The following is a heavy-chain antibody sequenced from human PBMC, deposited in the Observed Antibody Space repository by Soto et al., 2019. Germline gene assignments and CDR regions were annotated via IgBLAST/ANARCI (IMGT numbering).Heavy chain of an antibody. D-gene: IGHD2-2*01. Sequence: QVQLVESGGGVVQPGRSLRLSCAASGFNISNYGFHWVRQAPGKGLEWVAVISYDGSNKYYADFVKGRFTISRDNSKNTLYLQMTSLGAEETAVFYCATPAGLAPAHYYGMDVWGQGTRVTVSS. J-gene: IGHJ6*02. CDR1: GFNISNYG. CDR2: ISYDGSNK. CDR3: ATPAGLAPAHYYGMDV. V-gene: IGHV3-30*03.